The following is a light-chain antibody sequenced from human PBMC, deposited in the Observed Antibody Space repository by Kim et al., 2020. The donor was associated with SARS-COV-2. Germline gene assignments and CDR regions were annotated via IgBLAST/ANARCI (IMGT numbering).Light chain of an antibody. CDR1: QTVPNDC. CDR3: QQYATSPVT. J-gene: IGKJ2*01. Sequence: IMMTQSPGTLSLSPGEGATLSCRASQTVPNDCLAWFQQKPGQSPRLLIYGSSIRATGISDRFSGGGFETDFTLTINRVEPEDSAVYYCQQYATSPVTFGQGTNLEI. CDR2: GSS. V-gene: IGKV3-20*01.